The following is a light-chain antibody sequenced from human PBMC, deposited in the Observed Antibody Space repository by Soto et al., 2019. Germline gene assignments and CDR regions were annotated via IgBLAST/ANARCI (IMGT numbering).Light chain of an antibody. V-gene: IGLV2-8*01. Sequence: QSALTQPPSASGSPGQSVTISCTGTSSDVGGSNYVSWYQQYPGRAPKLMIYEVTKQPSGVPDRFSGSKSGNTASLTVSGLQAEDEADYYCSSYAASNNFYFVFGGGTKLTVL. CDR2: EVT. CDR3: SSYAASNNFYFV. J-gene: IGLJ3*02. CDR1: SSDVGGSNY.